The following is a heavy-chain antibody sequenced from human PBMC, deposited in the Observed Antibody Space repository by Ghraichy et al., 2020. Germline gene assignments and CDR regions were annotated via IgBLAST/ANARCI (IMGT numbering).Heavy chain of an antibody. CDR1: GLAFDVHA. J-gene: IGHJ5*01. Sequence: GESLNISCAASGLAFDVHAMHWVRQAPGKGLEWVSLISWDGGTTYYADSVKGRFTISRDNSHSSLYLQMDSLRPEDSGLYYCLKDAGRYQVLYWFDSWGQGTLVTVSS. CDR3: LKDAGRYQVLYWFDS. D-gene: IGHD2-2*01. V-gene: IGHV3-43D*03. CDR2: ISWDGGTT.